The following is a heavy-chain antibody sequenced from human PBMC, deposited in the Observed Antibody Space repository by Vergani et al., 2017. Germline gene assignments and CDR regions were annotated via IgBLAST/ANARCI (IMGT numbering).Heavy chain of an antibody. V-gene: IGHV3-11*04. D-gene: IGHD3-9*01. Sequence: QVQLVESGGGLVKPGGSLRLSCAASGFTFSDHYMSWVRQAPGKGLKWISYMSSCDSIYYVDSVKGRFTVSRDNTKNTLYLQMNSLRAEDTAVYYCARETDTGSSVSYNYYAMDVWGQGTTVSVSS. J-gene: IGHJ6*02. CDR1: GFTFSDHY. CDR2: MSSCDSI. CDR3: ARETDTGSSVSYNYYAMDV.